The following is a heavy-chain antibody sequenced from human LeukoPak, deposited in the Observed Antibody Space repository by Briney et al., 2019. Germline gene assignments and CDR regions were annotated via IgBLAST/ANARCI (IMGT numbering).Heavy chain of an antibody. D-gene: IGHD5-24*01. V-gene: IGHV3-53*01. Sequence: GGSLRLSCAASGFTVSSNYMSWVRQAPGKGLEWVSVIYSGGSTYYADSVKGRFTISRGNSMNTLYLQMNSLRAEDTAVYYCAKDGRRDGYNYYYFDFWGQGTLVTVSS. CDR1: GFTVSSNY. J-gene: IGHJ4*02. CDR3: AKDGRRDGYNYYYFDF. CDR2: IYSGGST.